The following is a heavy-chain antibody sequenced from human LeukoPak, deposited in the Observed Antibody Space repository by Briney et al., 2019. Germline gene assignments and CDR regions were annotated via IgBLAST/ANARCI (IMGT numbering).Heavy chain of an antibody. CDR3: TRVTLRGSKYNWFDP. D-gene: IGHD1-26*01. V-gene: IGHV1-69*08. J-gene: IGHJ5*02. CDR2: ITPIIGTT. CDR1: GGTFNTHI. Sequence: ASVKVSCTSSGGTFNTHIFNWVRQAPGQGLEWMGRITPIIGTTKYAQRFQGRVTITADTSTSTAYLELRGLTCDDSAVYYCTRVTLRGSKYNWFDPWGQGTHVSVSS.